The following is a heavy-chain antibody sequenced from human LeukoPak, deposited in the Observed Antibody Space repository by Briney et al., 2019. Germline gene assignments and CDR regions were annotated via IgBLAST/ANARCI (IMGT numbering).Heavy chain of an antibody. D-gene: IGHD1-7*01. CDR1: GFTFSSYS. CDR3: ARDHSYNWNYRNFDY. V-gene: IGHV3-21*01. CDR2: ISSSSSYI. Sequence: GSLRLSCAASGFTFSSYSMNWVRQAPGKGLEWVSSISSSSSYIYYADSVKGRFTISRDNAKNSLCLQMNSLRAEDTAVYYCARDHSYNWNYRNFDYWGQGTLVTVSP. J-gene: IGHJ4*02.